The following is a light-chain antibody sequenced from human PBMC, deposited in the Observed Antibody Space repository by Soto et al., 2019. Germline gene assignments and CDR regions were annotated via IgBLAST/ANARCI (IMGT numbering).Light chain of an antibody. CDR2: DVR. CDR1: SSDVGGHNF. Sequence: QSALTQPASVSGSPGQSITISCTGTSSDVGGHNFVSWYQQHPGRAPKLMVYDVRNRPSGVSNRFSGSKSANTASLVLSGLQADHDADYYCRSYSSSHTLVFGGGTKLTLL. CDR3: RSYSSSHTLV. V-gene: IGLV2-14*03. J-gene: IGLJ2*01.